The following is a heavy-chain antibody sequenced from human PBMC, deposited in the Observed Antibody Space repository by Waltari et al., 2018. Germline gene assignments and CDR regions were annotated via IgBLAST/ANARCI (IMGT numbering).Heavy chain of an antibody. J-gene: IGHJ4*02. CDR3: ARDSRRYYDSSGYLAYFDY. Sequence: QVQLQESGPGLVKPSETLSLTCTVSGGSISSYYWSWIRQPPGKGLEWIGYIYYSGSTNYNPALKSRVTRSVDTSKNQFSLKLSSVTAADTAVYYCARDSRRYYDSSGYLAYFDYWGQGTLVTVSS. D-gene: IGHD3-22*01. CDR2: IYYSGST. CDR1: GGSISSYY. V-gene: IGHV4-59*01.